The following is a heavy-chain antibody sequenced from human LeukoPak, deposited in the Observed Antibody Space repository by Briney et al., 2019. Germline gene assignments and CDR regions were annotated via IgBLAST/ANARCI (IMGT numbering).Heavy chain of an antibody. J-gene: IGHJ4*02. CDR2: ISSMGST. V-gene: IGHV4-59*01. CDR1: DDSISNYY. CDR3: ARENSPGLIDY. Sequence: SETLSLTCTVSDDSISNYYWSWIRQPPGKGLEWIGSISSMGSTNYNPSLNNRLTISADPSKSRFSLNLSSATAADTAVYYCARENSPGLIDYWGQGTLVTVSS.